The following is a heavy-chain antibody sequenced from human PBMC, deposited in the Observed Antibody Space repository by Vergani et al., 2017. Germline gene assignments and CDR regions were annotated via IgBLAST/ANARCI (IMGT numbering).Heavy chain of an antibody. J-gene: IGHJ6*03. V-gene: IGHV1-69*01. CDR1: GGTFSSYA. Sequence: QVQLVQSGAEVKKPGSSVKVSCKASGGTFSSYAISWVRQAPGQGLEWMGGIIPIFGTANYAQKFQGRVTITADESTSTAYMELSSLRSEDTAVYYCARDLFFRESKPYYYYYXMDVWGKGTTVTVSS. D-gene: IGHD2-21*01. CDR2: IIPIFGTA. CDR3: ARDLFFRESKPYYYYYXMDV.